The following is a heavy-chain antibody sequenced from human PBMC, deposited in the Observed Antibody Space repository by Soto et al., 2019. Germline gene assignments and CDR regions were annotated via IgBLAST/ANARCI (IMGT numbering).Heavy chain of an antibody. J-gene: IGHJ6*02. CDR2: IVVGSGNT. CDR3: ARVYDFWSGYPRHYGMDV. D-gene: IGHD3-3*01. Sequence: ASVKVSCKASGFTFTSSAVQWVRQARGQRLGWIGWIVVGSGNTNYAQKFQERVTITRDKSTSTAYMELSSLRSEDTAVYYCARVYDFWSGYPRHYGMDVWGQGTTVTVSS. CDR1: GFTFTSSA. V-gene: IGHV1-58*01.